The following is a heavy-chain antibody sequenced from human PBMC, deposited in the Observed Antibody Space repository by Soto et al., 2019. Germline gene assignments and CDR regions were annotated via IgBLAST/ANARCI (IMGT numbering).Heavy chain of an antibody. J-gene: IGHJ2*01. CDR1: GGSISSSSYY. CDR2: IYYSGST. V-gene: IGHV4-39*01. CDR3: ARVGMSRYFDL. Sequence: SETLSLICTVSGGSISSSSYYWGWIRQPPGKRLEWIGSIYYSGSTYYNPSLKSRVTISVDTPKNQFSLKLSSVTAADTAIYYCARVGMSRYFDLWGRGTLVTVSS. D-gene: IGHD6-13*01.